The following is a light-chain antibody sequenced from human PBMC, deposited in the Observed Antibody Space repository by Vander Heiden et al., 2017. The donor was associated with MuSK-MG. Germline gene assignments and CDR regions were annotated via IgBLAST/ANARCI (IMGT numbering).Light chain of an antibody. V-gene: IGLV3-1*01. Sequence: SYELTQPLSVPVSPGQTASITCSGDKLGDKYACWFQQKPGQSPVLVIYQDSKRPSGIPERFSGSNSGNTATLTISGTQAMDEADYYCQAWDSSTPVVFGGGTKLTVL. CDR3: QAWDSSTPVV. CDR1: KLGDKY. J-gene: IGLJ2*01. CDR2: QDS.